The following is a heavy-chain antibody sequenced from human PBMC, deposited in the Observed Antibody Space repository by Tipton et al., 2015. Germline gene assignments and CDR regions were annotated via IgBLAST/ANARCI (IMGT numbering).Heavy chain of an antibody. Sequence: TLSLTCSVSSDSISKYYWSWIRQPPGKELEWIGYIQYSGSTNYNPSLKSRVTISVDTSKNQFSLKVNSVTAADTAVYYCARGHKNGDSPWDYWGQGTLVTVSS. CDR2: IQYSGST. D-gene: IGHD4-17*01. V-gene: IGHV4-59*12. CDR1: SDSISKYY. J-gene: IGHJ4*02. CDR3: ARGHKNGDSPWDY.